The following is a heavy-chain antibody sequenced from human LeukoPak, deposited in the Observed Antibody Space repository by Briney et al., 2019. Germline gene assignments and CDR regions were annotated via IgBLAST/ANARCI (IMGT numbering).Heavy chain of an antibody. CDR1: GGTFSSYA. CDR3: AISGRGDIRHFDWLFPRYGMDV. V-gene: IGHV1-69*05. Sequence: SVKVSCKASGGTFSSYAISWVRQAPGQGLEWMGGIIPIFGTANYAQKFQGRVTMTRDTSTSTVYMELSSLRSEDTAVYYCAISGRGDIRHFDWLFPRYGMDVWGQGTTVTVSS. CDR2: IIPIFGTA. D-gene: IGHD3-9*01. J-gene: IGHJ6*02.